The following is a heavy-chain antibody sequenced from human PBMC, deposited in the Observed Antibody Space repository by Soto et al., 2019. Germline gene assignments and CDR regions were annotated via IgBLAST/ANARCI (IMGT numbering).Heavy chain of an antibody. J-gene: IGHJ6*02. CDR3: AASIFYYGMDV. Sequence: GQSLKISCQGWGYTFTSYWLGWVLQMPGKGPAWMGIIYPGDSETKDNPSFQGQVTISADKSITTTYLQWRSLKASDTAIYYCAASIFYYGMDVWGQGTTVTVSS. CDR1: GYTFTSYW. CDR2: IYPGDSET. V-gene: IGHV5-51*01.